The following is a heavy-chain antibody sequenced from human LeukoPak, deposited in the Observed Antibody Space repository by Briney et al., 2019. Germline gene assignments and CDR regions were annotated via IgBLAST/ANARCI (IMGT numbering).Heavy chain of an antibody. CDR1: GYTFTSYD. V-gene: IGHV1-8*03. Sequence: ASVKVSCKASGYTFTSYDINWVRQATGQGLEWMGWMNPNSGNTGYAQKFQGRVTITGNTSISTAYMELRSLRSEDTAVYYCARAKLGYSSGWSDYWGQGTLVTDSS. CDR3: ARAKLGYSSGWSDY. J-gene: IGHJ4*02. CDR2: MNPNSGNT. D-gene: IGHD6-19*01.